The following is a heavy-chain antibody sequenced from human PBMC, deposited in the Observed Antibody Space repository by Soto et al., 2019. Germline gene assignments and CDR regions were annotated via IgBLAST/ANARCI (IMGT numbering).Heavy chain of an antibody. J-gene: IGHJ6*02. CDR3: ARDDPYCGGDCYPLENYYYYGMDV. D-gene: IGHD2-21*02. CDR1: GYTFTSYG. CDR2: ISAYNGNT. Sequence: ASVKVSCKASGYTFTSYGISWVRQAPGQGLEWMGWISAYNGNTNYAQKLQGRVTMTTDTSTSTAYMELRSLRSDDTAVYYCARDDPYCGGDCYPLENYYYYGMDVWGQGTTVTVSS. V-gene: IGHV1-18*01.